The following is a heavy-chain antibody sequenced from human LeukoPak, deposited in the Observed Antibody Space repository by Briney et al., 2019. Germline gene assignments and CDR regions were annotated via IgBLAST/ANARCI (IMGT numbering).Heavy chain of an antibody. D-gene: IGHD3-10*01. CDR2: ISPYNYNT. CDR1: GYTFTGYG. CDR3: ASPYQSSIWFGEYSLGY. Sequence: ASVKVSCKSSGYTFTGYGISWVRQAPGQGLEWMVWISPYNYNTNYAQNLQGRVTMTTDTSTSTAYMELRSLRSDDTAVYYCASPYQSSIWFGEYSLGYWGQGTLVTVSS. J-gene: IGHJ4*02. V-gene: IGHV1-18*01.